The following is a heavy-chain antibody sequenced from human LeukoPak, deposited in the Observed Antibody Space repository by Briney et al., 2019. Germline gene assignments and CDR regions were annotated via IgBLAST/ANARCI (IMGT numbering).Heavy chain of an antibody. D-gene: IGHD2-21*02. Sequence: GGSLRLSCAASGFTFSSYAMSWVRQAPGKGLEWVSAISGSGGSTYYADSVKGRFTISRDNSKNTLYLQMNSLRAEDTAVYYSAKRSHIVVVTAINWFDPWGQGTLVTVSS. J-gene: IGHJ5*02. CDR3: AKRSHIVVVTAINWFDP. V-gene: IGHV3-23*01. CDR1: GFTFSSYA. CDR2: ISGSGGST.